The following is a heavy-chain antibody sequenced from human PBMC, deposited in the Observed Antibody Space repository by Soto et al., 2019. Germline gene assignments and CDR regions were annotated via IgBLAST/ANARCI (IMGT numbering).Heavy chain of an antibody. CDR2: IDPSDSYT. Sequence: GESLKISCKGSGYSFTSYWISWVRQMPGKGLEWMGRIDPSDSYTNYSPSFPGHVTISADKSISTAYLQWSSLKASDTAMYYCARVLRYFDWLTGPLDAFDIWGQGTMVTV. V-gene: IGHV5-10-1*01. D-gene: IGHD3-9*01. CDR1: GYSFTSYW. CDR3: ARVLRYFDWLTGPLDAFDI. J-gene: IGHJ3*02.